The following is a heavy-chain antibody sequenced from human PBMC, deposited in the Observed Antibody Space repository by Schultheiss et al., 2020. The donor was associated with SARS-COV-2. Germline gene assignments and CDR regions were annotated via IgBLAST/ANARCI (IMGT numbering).Heavy chain of an antibody. Sequence: SETLSLTCTVSGGSISSYYWSWIRQPAGKGLEWIGRIYTSGSTNYNPSLKSRVTMSVDTSKNQFSLKLSSVTAADTAVYYCARDGSGSYYRFWDYYYGMDVWGQGTTVTVSS. D-gene: IGHD3-10*01. V-gene: IGHV4-4*07. CDR1: GGSISSYY. CDR2: IYTSGST. J-gene: IGHJ6*02. CDR3: ARDGSGSYYRFWDYYYGMDV.